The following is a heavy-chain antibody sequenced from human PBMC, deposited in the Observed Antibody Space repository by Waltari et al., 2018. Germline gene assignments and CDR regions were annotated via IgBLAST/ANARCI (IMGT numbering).Heavy chain of an antibody. CDR1: GGSISSYY. CDR2: IYARGST. D-gene: IGHD3-3*01. CDR3: AGSSNFGIYGLDV. J-gene: IGHJ6*02. Sequence: QVQLQESGPGLVKPSETLSLICNVSGGSISSYYWNWIRTPAGKGLEWIGRIYARGSTSYNPSLVSRMSRSVDTSKNHFSLKLSSVTAADTGVYYCAGSSNFGIYGLDVWGQGTTVVVSS. V-gene: IGHV4-4*07.